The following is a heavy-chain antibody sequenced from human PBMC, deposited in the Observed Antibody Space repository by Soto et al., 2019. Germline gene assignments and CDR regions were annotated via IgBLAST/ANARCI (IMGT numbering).Heavy chain of an antibody. J-gene: IGHJ6*02. CDR3: ARARRYCSSTSCYVHYYYGMDV. CDR2: IYYSGST. V-gene: IGHV4-30-4*01. D-gene: IGHD2-2*01. CDR1: GGSISSGDYY. Sequence: SETLSLTCTVSGGSISSGDYYWSWIRQPPGKGLEWIGYIYYSGSTYYNPSLKSGVTIAVDTSKNQFSLKLSSVTAADTAVYYCARARRYCSSTSCYVHYYYGMDVWGQGTTVTVSS.